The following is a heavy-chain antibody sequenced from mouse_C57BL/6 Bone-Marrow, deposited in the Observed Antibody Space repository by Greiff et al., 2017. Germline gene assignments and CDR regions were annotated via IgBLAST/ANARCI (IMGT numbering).Heavy chain of an antibody. J-gene: IGHJ2*01. D-gene: IGHD1-1*01. Sequence: EVHLVESGGDLVKPGGSLKLSCAASGFTFSSYGMSWVRQTPDKRLEWVATISSGGSYTYYPESVKGRFPISRDNAKNTLYLQMRSMKSEDTAIDYCARYDYYGSSPHFDYWGQGTTLTVSS. CDR3: ARYDYYGSSPHFDY. CDR2: ISSGGSYT. CDR1: GFTFSSYG. V-gene: IGHV5-6*01.